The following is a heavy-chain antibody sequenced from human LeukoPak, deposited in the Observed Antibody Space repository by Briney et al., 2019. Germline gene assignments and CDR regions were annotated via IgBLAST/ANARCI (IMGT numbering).Heavy chain of an antibody. CDR2: MNPKSGNT. J-gene: IGHJ6*02. CDR1: GYTFINYD. CDR3: ARDPDYGDYDYYYYGMDV. Sequence: ASVKVSCKTSGYTFINYDINWVRQAAGQGLEWMGWMNPKSGNTGYAPKFQGRVTMTRTTSINTAYLELSSLRSEDTAVYYCARDPDYGDYDYYYYGMDVWGQGTTVTVSS. V-gene: IGHV1-8*01. D-gene: IGHD4-17*01.